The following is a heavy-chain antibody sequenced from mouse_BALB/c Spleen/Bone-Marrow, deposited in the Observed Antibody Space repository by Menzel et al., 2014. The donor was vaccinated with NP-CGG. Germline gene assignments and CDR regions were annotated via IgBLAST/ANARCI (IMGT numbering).Heavy chain of an antibody. V-gene: IGHV1-87*01. D-gene: IGHD4-1*01. Sequence: VHLVESGAELARPGASVKLSCKASGYTFTSYWMQWVKQRPGQGLEWIGAIYPGDGDTRYTQKFKGKATLTADKSSSTAYMQLSSLASEDSAVYYCTRGRTWDFDYWGQGTTLTVSS. J-gene: IGHJ2*01. CDR1: GYTFTSYW. CDR3: TRGRTWDFDY. CDR2: IYPGDGDT.